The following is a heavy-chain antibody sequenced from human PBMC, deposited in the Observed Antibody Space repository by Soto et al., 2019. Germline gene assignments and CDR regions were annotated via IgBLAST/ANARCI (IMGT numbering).Heavy chain of an antibody. CDR2: IIPIQGKA. J-gene: IGHJ6*03. Sequence: QVQLVQSGAELKKPGSSVKASCEASGGSFTSYSFTWVRQAPGQGLEWMGRIIPIQGKANYALKFQDRVTITADRSTRTVYMELTSLRPEDTAVYFCAKSLLFVDHGYMDVWGKGTTVTVSS. V-gene: IGHV1-69*02. D-gene: IGHD2-21*01. CDR3: AKSLLFVDHGYMDV. CDR1: GGSFTSYS.